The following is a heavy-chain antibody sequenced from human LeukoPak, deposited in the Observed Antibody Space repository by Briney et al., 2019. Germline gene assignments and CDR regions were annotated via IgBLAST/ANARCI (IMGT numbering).Heavy chain of an antibody. CDR2: MNSDGTTT. CDR1: GFTFSNYW. Sequence: GGSLRLSCAASGFTFSNYWMHWVRQAPGKGQVWVARMNSDGTTTNYADSMKGRFTISRDNAENTLFLQMNSLGAEDTAVYYCARAGWYRFDYWGQGTLVTVSS. CDR3: ARAGWYRFDY. J-gene: IGHJ4*02. D-gene: IGHD6-19*01. V-gene: IGHV3-74*01.